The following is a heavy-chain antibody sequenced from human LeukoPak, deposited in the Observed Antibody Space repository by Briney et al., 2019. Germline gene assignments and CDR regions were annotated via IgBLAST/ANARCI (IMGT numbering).Heavy chain of an antibody. J-gene: IGHJ4*02. CDR3: ARLKGYSYGSTGGDY. D-gene: IGHD5-18*01. CDR2: INHSGST. CDR1: GGSFSGYY. V-gene: IGHV4-34*01. Sequence: SETLSLTCAVYGGSFSGYYWSWIRQPPGKGLEWIGEINHSGSTNYNPSLKSRVTISVDTSKNQFSLKLSSVTVADTAVYYCARLKGYSYGSTGGDYWGQGTLVTVSS.